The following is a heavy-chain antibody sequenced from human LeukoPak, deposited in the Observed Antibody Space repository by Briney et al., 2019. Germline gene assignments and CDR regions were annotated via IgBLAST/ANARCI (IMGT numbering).Heavy chain of an antibody. D-gene: IGHD3-3*01. CDR1: GYTFTSYG. V-gene: IGHV1-18*01. J-gene: IGHJ6*03. CDR2: ISAYNGNT. CDR3: ARGPSYDFWSGYYTKRFGLDYYYYMDV. Sequence: ASVKVSCKASGYTFTSYGISWVRQAPGQGLEWMGWISAYNGNTNYAQKLQGRVTMTTDTSTSTAYMELGSLRSDDTAVYYCARGPSYDFWSGYYTKRFGLDYYYYMDVWGKGTTVTVSS.